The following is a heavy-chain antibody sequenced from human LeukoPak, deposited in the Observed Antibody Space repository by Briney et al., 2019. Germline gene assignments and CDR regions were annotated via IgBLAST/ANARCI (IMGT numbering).Heavy chain of an antibody. CDR3: ARGRGGVRGVIRLTTYNWFDP. CDR2: IYYSGST. V-gene: IGHV4-59*12. D-gene: IGHD3-10*01. CDR1: GGSISSYY. Sequence: SETLSLTCTVSGGSISSYYWSWIRQPPGKGLEWIGYIYYSGSTNYNPSLKSRVTISVDTSKNQFSLKLSSVTAADTAVYYCARGRGGVRGVIRLTTYNWFDPWGQGTLVTVSS. J-gene: IGHJ5*02.